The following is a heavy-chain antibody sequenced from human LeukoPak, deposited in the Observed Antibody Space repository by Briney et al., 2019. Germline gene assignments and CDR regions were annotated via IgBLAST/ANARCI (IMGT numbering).Heavy chain of an antibody. Sequence: SETLSLTCTVSGGSINSYYWSWIRQPPGKGLEWIGYIYYSGSTNYNSSLKSRVTISVDTSKNQFSLKLNSVTAADTAVYYCATLALSSGWYYFDYWGQGTLVTVSS. CDR1: GGSINSYY. V-gene: IGHV4-59*08. CDR3: ATLALSSGWYYFDY. CDR2: IYYSGST. D-gene: IGHD6-19*01. J-gene: IGHJ4*02.